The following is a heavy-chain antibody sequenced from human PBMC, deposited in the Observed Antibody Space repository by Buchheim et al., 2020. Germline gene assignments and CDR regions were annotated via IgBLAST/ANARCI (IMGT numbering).Heavy chain of an antibody. V-gene: IGHV4-34*01. CDR3: ARGRRVTVFGMVFWNNWFDP. J-gene: IGHJ5*02. Sequence: QVQLQQWGAGLLKPSETLSLTCAVYGESFSDYYWSWIRQPPGKGLEWIGEINHSRSTSYSSSLKSRVTISVDTSKNQFSLKLSCVSAADTAVYYCARGRRVTVFGMVFWNNWFDPWGQGTL. CDR1: GESFSDYY. D-gene: IGHD3-3*01. CDR2: INHSRST.